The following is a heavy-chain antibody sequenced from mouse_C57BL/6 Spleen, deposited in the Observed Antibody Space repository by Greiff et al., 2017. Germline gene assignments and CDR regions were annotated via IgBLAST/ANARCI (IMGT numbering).Heavy chain of an antibody. J-gene: IGHJ1*03. CDR2: IWSGGST. V-gene: IGHV2-2*01. CDR1: GFSFTSYG. CDR3: ASITTVRYFDV. Sequence: QVQLKESGPGLVQPSQSLSITCTVSGFSFTSYGVHWVRQSPGKGLEWLGVIWSGGSTDYNAAFISRLSISKDNSKSQVFFKMNSLQADDTAIYYCASITTVRYFDVWGTGTTVTVSS. D-gene: IGHD1-1*01.